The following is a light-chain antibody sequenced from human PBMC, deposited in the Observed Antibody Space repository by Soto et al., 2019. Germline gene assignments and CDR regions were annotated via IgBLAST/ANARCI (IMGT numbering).Light chain of an antibody. CDR1: QSVSSSY. J-gene: IGKJ1*01. CDR3: QQYGSSRVG. V-gene: IGKV3-20*01. Sequence: EIVLTQSPGTLSLSPGERATLSCRASQSVSSSYLAWYQQKPGQAPRLLIYGASSRATGIPDRFSGSGSGTDFTLTISRLEPEDFAVYYCQQYGSSRVGFGQGTKVEIK. CDR2: GAS.